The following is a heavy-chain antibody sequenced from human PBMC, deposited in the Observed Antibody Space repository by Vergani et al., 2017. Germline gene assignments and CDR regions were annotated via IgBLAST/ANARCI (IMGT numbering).Heavy chain of an antibody. J-gene: IGHJ4*02. CDR3: ARDKRGYCSSTSCYAPFGY. CDR2: IYTSGST. CDR1: GGSISSGSYY. V-gene: IGHV4-61*02. Sequence: QVQLQESGPGLVKPSQTLSLTCTVSGGSISSGSYYWSWIRQPAGKGLEWIGRIYTSGSTNYNPSLKSRVTMSVDTSKKQFSLKLSSVTAADTAVYYCARDKRGYCSSTSCYAPFGYWGQGTLVTVSS. D-gene: IGHD2-2*01.